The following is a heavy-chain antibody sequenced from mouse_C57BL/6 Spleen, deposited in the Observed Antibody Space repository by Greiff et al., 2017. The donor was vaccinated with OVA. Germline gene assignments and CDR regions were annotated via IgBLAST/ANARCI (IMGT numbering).Heavy chain of an antibody. CDR2: IHPNSGST. D-gene: IGHD3-2*02. Sequence: VQLQQPGAELVKPGASVKLSCKASGYTFTSYWMHWVKQRPGQGLEWIGMIHPNSGSTNYNEKFKSKATLTVDKSSSTAYMQLSSLTSEDSAVYYGARAGSSGYSYYFDYWGQGTTLTVSS. V-gene: IGHV1-64*01. J-gene: IGHJ2*01. CDR3: ARAGSSGYSYYFDY. CDR1: GYTFTSYW.